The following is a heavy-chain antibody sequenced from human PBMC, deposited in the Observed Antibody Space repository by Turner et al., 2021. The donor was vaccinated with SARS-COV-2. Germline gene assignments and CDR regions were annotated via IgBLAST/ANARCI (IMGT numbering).Heavy chain of an antibody. CDR2: INPNSGGT. J-gene: IGHJ5*02. CDR1: GYTFTGYY. CDR3: AREGAPVSSSSRVWFDP. V-gene: IGHV1-2*02. Sequence: QVQLVQSGAEVKKPGASVKVSCKASGYTFTGYYMHWVRQAPGQGLEWMGWINPNSGGTNYAQKFQGRVTMTRDTSISTAYMDLSRLRSDDTAVYYCAREGAPVSSSSRVWFDPWGQETLVTVSS. D-gene: IGHD6-6*01.